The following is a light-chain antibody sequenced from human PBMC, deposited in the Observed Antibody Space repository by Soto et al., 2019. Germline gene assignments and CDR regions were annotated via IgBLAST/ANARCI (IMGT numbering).Light chain of an antibody. V-gene: IGKV1-39*01. J-gene: IGKJ1*01. Sequence: DIQMTQSPSSLPASIGDTVTITCRASQSISIYLNWYQQKPGKAPKLLIYATSNLQSGVPSRFSGSGSGTDFTLTISSLQPEDFATYYCLQSYTLRTFGQGTKVEIK. CDR2: ATS. CDR3: LQSYTLRT. CDR1: QSISIY.